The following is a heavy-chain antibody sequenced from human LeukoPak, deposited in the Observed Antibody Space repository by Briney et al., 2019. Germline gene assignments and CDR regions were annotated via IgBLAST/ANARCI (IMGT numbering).Heavy chain of an antibody. Sequence: SETLSLTCSVSGGSISSSLYHWGWLRQPPGKGLEWIGNGFHSGNTYSSPSLQSRVAFSVDTSKNQFSLKLTSVTATDTAVYYCARQIVGTSWNYYYSYIDVWGKGTSVSVSS. CDR3: ARQIVGTSWNYYYSYIDV. D-gene: IGHD1-1*01. J-gene: IGHJ6*03. CDR1: GGSISSSLYH. V-gene: IGHV4-39*01. CDR2: GFHSGNT.